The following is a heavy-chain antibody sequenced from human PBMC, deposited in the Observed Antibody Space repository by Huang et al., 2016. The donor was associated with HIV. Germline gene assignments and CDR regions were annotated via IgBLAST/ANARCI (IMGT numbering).Heavy chain of an antibody. D-gene: IGHD3-3*01. V-gene: IGHV3-23*01. CDR1: GFTFNSYA. Sequence: EVQLLESGGGLVQPGGSLRLSCAASGFTFNSYAMSWFRQARGKGLEWFSAISGRGGNTYDADAVKGRFTISRDNSKNTLFLQMSGLRAEDTAVYYCSRDDFWSGYSDYYGLDVWGQGTTVTVSS. CDR2: ISGRGGNT. CDR3: SRDDFWSGYSDYYGLDV. J-gene: IGHJ6*02.